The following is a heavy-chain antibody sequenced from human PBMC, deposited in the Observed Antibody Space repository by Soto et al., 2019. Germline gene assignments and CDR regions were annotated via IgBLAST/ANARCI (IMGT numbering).Heavy chain of an antibody. CDR2: ISSSSSYI. Sequence: GGSLRLSCAASGFTFSSYSMNWVRQAPGKGLEWVSSISSSSSYIYYADSVKGRFTISRDNAKNSLYLQMNSLRAEDTAVYYCARDNKPYYYDSSGRKNNWFDPWGQGTLVTVSS. V-gene: IGHV3-21*01. J-gene: IGHJ5*02. CDR3: ARDNKPYYYDSSGRKNNWFDP. CDR1: GFTFSSYS. D-gene: IGHD3-22*01.